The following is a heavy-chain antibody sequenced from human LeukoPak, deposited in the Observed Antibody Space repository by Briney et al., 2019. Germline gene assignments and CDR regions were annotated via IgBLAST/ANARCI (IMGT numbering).Heavy chain of an antibody. J-gene: IGHJ4*02. V-gene: IGHV3-23*01. CDR1: GFTFSSYA. D-gene: IGHD6-13*01. CDR2: ISGSGGST. Sequence: PGGSLRLSCAASGFTFSSYAMSWVRQAPGKGLEWVSAISGSGGSTYYADSVKGRFTISRDNSKNTLYLQMNSLRAEDTAVYYCAKSLSGSWYPEYYFDYWGQGTLVTVSS. CDR3: AKSLSGSWYPEYYFDY.